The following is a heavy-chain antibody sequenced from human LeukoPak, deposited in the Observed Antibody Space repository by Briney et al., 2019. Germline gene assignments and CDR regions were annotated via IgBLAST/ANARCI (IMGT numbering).Heavy chain of an antibody. D-gene: IGHD7-27*01. CDR3: AKDGGLWVSAHWGDS. J-gene: IGHJ4*02. V-gene: IGHV3-23*01. Sequence: GGSLRLSCAASGFTFSSYTMSWVRQAPGKGLEWVSTITTSDGNTYYADSVKGRFTVSRDNSKNTLYLQMNSLRAEDTAVYYCAKDGGLWVSAHWGDSWGRGTLVTASS. CDR2: ITTSDGNT. CDR1: GFTFSSYT.